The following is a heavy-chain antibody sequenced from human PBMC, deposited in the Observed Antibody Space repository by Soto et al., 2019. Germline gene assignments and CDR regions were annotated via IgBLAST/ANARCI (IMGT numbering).Heavy chain of an antibody. J-gene: IGHJ4*02. D-gene: IGHD6-19*01. CDR3: ARGIRGIAVAGTWSLDY. CDR1: GYTFTSYG. Sequence: ASVKVSCKASGYTFTSYGISWARQAPGQGLEWMGWISAYNGNTNYAQKLQGRVTMTTDTSTSTAYMELRSLRSDDTAVYYCARGIRGIAVAGTWSLDYWGQGTLVTVSS. V-gene: IGHV1-18*01. CDR2: ISAYNGNT.